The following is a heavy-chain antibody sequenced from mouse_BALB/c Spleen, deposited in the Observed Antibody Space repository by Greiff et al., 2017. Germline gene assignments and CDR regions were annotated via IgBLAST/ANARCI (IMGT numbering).Heavy chain of an antibody. J-gene: IGHJ2*01. D-gene: IGHD2-1*01. V-gene: IGHV14-3*02. CDR1: GFNIKDTY. CDR2: IDPANGNT. Sequence: EVQLQQSGAELVKPGASVKLSCTASGFNIKDTYMHWVKQRPEQGLEWIGRIDPANGNTKYDPKFQGKATITADTSSNTAYLQLSSLTSEDTAVYYGARDGNYEGYFDYWGQGTTLTVSS. CDR3: ARDGNYEGYFDY.